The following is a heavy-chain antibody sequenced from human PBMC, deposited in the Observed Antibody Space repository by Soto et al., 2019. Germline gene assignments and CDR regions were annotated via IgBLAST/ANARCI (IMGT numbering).Heavy chain of an antibody. J-gene: IGHJ6*03. CDR1: GDSVSSNSAA. D-gene: IGHD6-6*01. CDR3: ARSPYSSPSSYYYYDMDV. Sequence: SQTLSLTCAISGDSVSSNSAAWNWIRQSPSRGLEWLGRTYYRSKWYNDYAVSVKSRITINPDSSKNQFSLQLKSVTPEDTAVYYCARSPYSSPSSYYYYDMDVWGKGTTVTVSS. V-gene: IGHV6-1*01. CDR2: TYYRSKWYN.